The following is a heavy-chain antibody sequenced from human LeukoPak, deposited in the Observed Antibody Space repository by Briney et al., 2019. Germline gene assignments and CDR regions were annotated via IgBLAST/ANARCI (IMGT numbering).Heavy chain of an antibody. Sequence: GGSLRLSCAASGFTFSSYGMHWVRQAPGKGLEWVAVISYDGSNKYYADSVKGRFTISRDDSKNTLYLQMNSLRAEDTAVYYCARDGGNRGIGAFQHWGQGTLVTVSS. J-gene: IGHJ1*01. CDR2: ISYDGSNK. V-gene: IGHV3-30*03. D-gene: IGHD4-23*01. CDR1: GFTFSSYG. CDR3: ARDGGNRGIGAFQH.